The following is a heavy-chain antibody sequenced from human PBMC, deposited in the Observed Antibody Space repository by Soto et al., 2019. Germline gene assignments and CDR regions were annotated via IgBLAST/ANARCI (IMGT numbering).Heavy chain of an antibody. CDR1: GFTVSTYG. CDR3: TGEVASGY. J-gene: IGHJ4*02. V-gene: IGHV3-30*03. D-gene: IGHD2-8*02. CDR2: ISRDGGTK. Sequence: QVQLVESGGGVVQPGRSLRLSCAASGFTVSTYGMHWVRQAPGKGLERVAVISRDGGTKYYADSVKGRFTISRDNSRNTLFLEMSSLRGDDMAVYYCTGEVASGYWGQGTLVTVSS.